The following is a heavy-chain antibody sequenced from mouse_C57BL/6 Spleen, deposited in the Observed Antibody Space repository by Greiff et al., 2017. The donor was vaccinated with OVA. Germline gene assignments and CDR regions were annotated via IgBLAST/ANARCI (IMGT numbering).Heavy chain of an antibody. Sequence: QVQLQQSGAELVRPGTSVKVSCKASGYAFTNYLIEWVKQRPGQGLEWIGVINPGSGGTNYNEKFKGKATLTADKSSSTAYMQLSSLTSEDSAVYFCARNPFITTVVATGAMDYWGQGTSVTVSS. J-gene: IGHJ4*01. D-gene: IGHD1-1*01. CDR3: ARNPFITTVVATGAMDY. V-gene: IGHV1-54*01. CDR1: GYAFTNYL. CDR2: INPGSGGT.